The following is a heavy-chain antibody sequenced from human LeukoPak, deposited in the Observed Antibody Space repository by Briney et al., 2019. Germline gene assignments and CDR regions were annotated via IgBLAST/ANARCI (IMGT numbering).Heavy chain of an antibody. J-gene: IGHJ4*02. CDR2: INHSGST. CDR1: GGSFSGYY. Sequence: SETLSLTGAVYGGSFSGYYWSWIRQPPGKGLEWIGEINHSGSTNYNPSLKSRVTISVDTSKNQFSLKLSSVTAADTAVYYCARGLSRLLPNWGQGTLVTVSS. D-gene: IGHD3-22*01. CDR3: ARGLSRLLPN. V-gene: IGHV4-34*01.